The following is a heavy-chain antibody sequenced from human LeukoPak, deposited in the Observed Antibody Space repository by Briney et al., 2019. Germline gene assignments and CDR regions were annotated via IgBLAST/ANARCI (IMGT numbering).Heavy chain of an antibody. V-gene: IGHV3-48*04. J-gene: IGHJ2*01. CDR2: ISSSSSTI. Sequence: GGSLRLSCAASGFTFSSYSMNWVRQAPGKGLEWVSYISSSSSTIYYADSVKGRFTISRDNAKISLNLQMNSLRAEDTAIYYCARRYYDFLSGYYNWYFDLWGRGTLVTVSS. D-gene: IGHD3-3*01. CDR1: GFTFSSYS. CDR3: ARRYYDFLSGYYNWYFDL.